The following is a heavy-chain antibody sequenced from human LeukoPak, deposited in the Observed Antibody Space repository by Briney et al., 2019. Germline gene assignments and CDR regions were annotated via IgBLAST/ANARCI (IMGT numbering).Heavy chain of an antibody. Sequence: SQTLSLTCAISGDSFSSNRATWNWIRQSPARGLEWLGRTYYRSKLFNDYALSVKSRLTINPDTSRNQFSLLLDSVTPEDTAVYYCARYGGSSQPTVFDHWGQGTLVTVSS. CDR2: TYYRSKLFN. CDR1: GDSFSSNRAT. V-gene: IGHV6-1*01. D-gene: IGHD2-15*01. CDR3: ARYGGSSQPTVFDH. J-gene: IGHJ4*02.